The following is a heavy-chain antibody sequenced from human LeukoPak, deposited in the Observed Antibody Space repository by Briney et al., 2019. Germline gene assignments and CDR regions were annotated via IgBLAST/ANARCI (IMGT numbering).Heavy chain of an antibody. D-gene: IGHD3-22*01. CDR3: ARHSSGYYSHFDF. Sequence: GGSLRLSCAASGFTFSSYAMRWVRQAPGKGLEWVSAISGSGGSTYYADSVKGRFTISRDNSKNTLYLQMNSLRAEDTAVYNCARHSSGYYSHFDFWGQGTLVTVS. CDR2: ISGSGGST. J-gene: IGHJ4*02. CDR1: GFTFSSYA. V-gene: IGHV3-23*01.